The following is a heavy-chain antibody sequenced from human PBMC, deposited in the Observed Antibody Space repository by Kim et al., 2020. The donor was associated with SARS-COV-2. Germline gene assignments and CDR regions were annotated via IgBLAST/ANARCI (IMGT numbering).Heavy chain of an antibody. J-gene: IGHJ3*02. V-gene: IGHV3-21*01. D-gene: IGHD5-12*01. CDR3: ARSLSGFDRDAFDI. Sequence: GGSLRLSCAASGFPFSAYTTHWVRQAPGKGLEWVSSISAGSSYIYYADSMKGRFTISRDNAEKSLYLQMNSLRADDTAVYYCARSLSGFDRDAFDIWGQG. CDR1: GFPFSAYT. CDR2: ISAGSSYI.